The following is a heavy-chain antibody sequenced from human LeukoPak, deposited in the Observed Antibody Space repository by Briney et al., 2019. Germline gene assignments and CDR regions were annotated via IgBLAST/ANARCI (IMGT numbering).Heavy chain of an antibody. D-gene: IGHD3-16*01. CDR1: RFTFSSYV. Sequence: PGGSLRLSCAASRFTFSSYVMSWVRQAPGKGLEWVSSITGSGTGTFYADSVRGRFTISRDNSKKTVYLQMNSRRVEDTAVYYCANGGGGFWGQGTLVTVSS. V-gene: IGHV3-23*01. CDR2: ITGSGTGT. CDR3: ANGGGGF. J-gene: IGHJ4*02.